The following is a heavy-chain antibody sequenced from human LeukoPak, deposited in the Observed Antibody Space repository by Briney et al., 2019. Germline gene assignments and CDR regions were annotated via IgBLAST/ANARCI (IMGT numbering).Heavy chain of an antibody. CDR2: ISGGGNST. D-gene: IGHD2-15*01. V-gene: IGHV3-23*01. Sequence: GGSLRLSCAASGFTFSNYAMSWVRQAPGKGLEWVSAISGGGNSTNYADSVKGRFTISRDNSKNTLFLQMNSLRAEDTAVYYCAKARAVVVVAATNYWGQGTLVTVSS. J-gene: IGHJ4*02. CDR1: GFTFSNYA. CDR3: AKARAVVVVAATNY.